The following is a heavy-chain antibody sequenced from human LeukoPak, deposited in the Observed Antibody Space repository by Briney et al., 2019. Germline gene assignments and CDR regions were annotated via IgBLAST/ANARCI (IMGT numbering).Heavy chain of an antibody. J-gene: IGHJ5*02. CDR3: AGSGYYGTNWFDP. Sequence: GGSLRLSCAASGFTFSSYGMHWVRQAPGKGLEWVAAIWYDGSNKYYADSVKGRFTISRDNSKNTLYLQMNSLRAEDTAVYYCAGSGYYGTNWFDPWGQGTLVTVSS. D-gene: IGHD3-22*01. CDR2: IWYDGSNK. V-gene: IGHV3-33*01. CDR1: GFTFSSYG.